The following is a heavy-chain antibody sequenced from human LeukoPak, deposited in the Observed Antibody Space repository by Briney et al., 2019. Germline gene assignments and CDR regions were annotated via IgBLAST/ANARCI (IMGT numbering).Heavy chain of an antibody. J-gene: IGHJ5*02. CDR2: IWPGDSDT. Sequence: GESLHISYKASGYSFTSYWIAWVRPMPGKGLEWMGIIWPGDSDTRYSPSFQGQVTISAYKSISTAYLQWSSLKASDTAIYYCARHEKYSSGGNWFDRWGQGTLVTVST. V-gene: IGHV5-51*01. D-gene: IGHD6-19*01. CDR1: GYSFTSYW. CDR3: ARHEKYSSGGNWFDR.